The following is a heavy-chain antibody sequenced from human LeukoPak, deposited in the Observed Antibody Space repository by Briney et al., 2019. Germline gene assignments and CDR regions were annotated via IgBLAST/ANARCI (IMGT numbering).Heavy chain of an antibody. D-gene: IGHD6-13*01. CDR1: GFTFSNAW. CDR3: TTLAAAGTTYYYYYMDV. J-gene: IGHJ6*03. V-gene: IGHV3-15*01. CDR2: IKSKTDGGTT. Sequence: GGSLRLSCAASGFTFSNAWMSWVRQAPGKGWEWVGRIKSKTDGGTTDYAAPVKGRFTIPRDDSKNTLYLQMNSLKTEDTAVYYCTTLAAAGTTYYYYYMDVWGKGTTVTVSS.